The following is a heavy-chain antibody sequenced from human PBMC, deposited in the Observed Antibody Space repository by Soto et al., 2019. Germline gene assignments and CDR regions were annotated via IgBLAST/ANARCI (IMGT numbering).Heavy chain of an antibody. D-gene: IGHD2-15*01. CDR2: ISSGSGYI. Sequence: EVQLVESGGGLVKPGASLRLSCAGSGFAFSNYAMNWVRRAPGKGLEWVAYISSGSGYIYYADSVKGRFTVSRNNAKSSLYLQMNSLSAEDTAVYYCARDERRCRGDNCYPFDYWGQGTLVTVAS. V-gene: IGHV3-21*01. J-gene: IGHJ4*02. CDR1: GFAFSNYA. CDR3: ARDERRCRGDNCYPFDY.